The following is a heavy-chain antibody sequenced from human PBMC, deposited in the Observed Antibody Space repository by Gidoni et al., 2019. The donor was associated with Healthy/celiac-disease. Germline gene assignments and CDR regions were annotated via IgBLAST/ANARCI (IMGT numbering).Heavy chain of an antibody. CDR2: IIPIFGTA. Sequence: QVQLVQSGAEVKKPGSSVKVSCKASGGTFSSYAISWVRQAPGQGLEWMGGIIPIFGTANYAQKYQGRITITADKSTSTAYMELSSLRSEDTAVYYGATNPSSGSYYPYWGQGTLVTVSS. CDR1: GGTFSSYA. D-gene: IGHD1-26*01. V-gene: IGHV1-69*06. J-gene: IGHJ4*02. CDR3: ATNPSSGSYYPY.